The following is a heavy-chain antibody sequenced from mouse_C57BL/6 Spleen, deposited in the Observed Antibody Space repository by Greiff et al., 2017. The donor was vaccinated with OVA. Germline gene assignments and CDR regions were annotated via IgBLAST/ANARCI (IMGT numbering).Heavy chain of an antibody. CDR1: GYTFTSYW. D-gene: IGHD2-1*01. Sequence: QVQLQQPGAELVMPGASVKLSCKASGYTFTSYWMHWVKQRPGQGLEWIGEIDPSDSYTNYNQKFKGKSTLTVDKSSSTAYMQLSSLTSEDSAVYYCARAGDYGNSFDYWGQGTTLTVSS. CDR2: IDPSDSYT. V-gene: IGHV1-69*01. J-gene: IGHJ2*01. CDR3: ARAGDYGNSFDY.